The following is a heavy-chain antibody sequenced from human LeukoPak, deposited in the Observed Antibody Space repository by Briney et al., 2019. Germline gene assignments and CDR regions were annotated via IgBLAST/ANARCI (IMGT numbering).Heavy chain of an antibody. V-gene: IGHV4-34*01. CDR2: ISHEGDS. CDR1: GVSLRGYY. Sequence: SETLSLTCAVYGVSLRGYYWSWIRQSPEKGLEWIGEISHEGDSIYNPSLKSRLTLSVDMSKNQFSLKLRSVTAADTAVYYCAQGRNYVSDFYFGVWGKGTTVIVSS. D-gene: IGHD1-7*01. J-gene: IGHJ6*03. CDR3: AQGRNYVSDFYFGV.